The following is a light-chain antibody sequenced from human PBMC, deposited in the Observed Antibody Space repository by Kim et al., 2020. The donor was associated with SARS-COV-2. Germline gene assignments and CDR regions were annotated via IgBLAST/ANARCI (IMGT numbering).Light chain of an antibody. V-gene: IGLV3-25*03. CDR1: ALPYQF. CDR3: QSADRSGTYMV. Sequence: SYELTQPPSVSVSPGQTARITCSGDALPYQFAYWYQQKPGQAPVLVMYKNSERSSGIPERFSGSSSGTTVTLTISGVQAEDEADYYCQSADRSGTYMVFGGGTQLTVL. J-gene: IGLJ2*01. CDR2: KNS.